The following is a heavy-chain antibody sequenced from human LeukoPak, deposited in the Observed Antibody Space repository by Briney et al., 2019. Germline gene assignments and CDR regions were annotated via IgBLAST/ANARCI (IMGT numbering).Heavy chain of an antibody. V-gene: IGHV3-30*02. CDR2: IRYDGSNK. D-gene: IGHD2-8*01. Sequence: PGGSLRLSCAASGFTFSSYGMHWVRQAPGKGLEWVAFIRYDGSNKYYADSVKGRFTISRDNSKNTLYLQMNSLRAEDTAVYYCATDGVTNGVYFDYWGQGTLVTVSS. J-gene: IGHJ4*02. CDR1: GFTFSSYG. CDR3: ATDGVTNGVYFDY.